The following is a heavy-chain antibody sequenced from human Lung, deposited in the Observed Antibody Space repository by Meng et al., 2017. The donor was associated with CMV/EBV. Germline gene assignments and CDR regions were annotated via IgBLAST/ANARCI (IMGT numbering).Heavy chain of an antibody. D-gene: IGHD5-12*01. Sequence: ESLKISCTVSGGSISSSSYYWGWIRQPPGKGLEWIGSIYYSGSTYYNPSLKSRVTISVDTSKNQFSLKLSSVTAADTAVYYCASGYDLRFDYWGQGTLVTVSS. CDR2: IYYSGST. CDR3: ASGYDLRFDY. J-gene: IGHJ4*02. V-gene: IGHV4-39*01. CDR1: GGSISSSSYY.